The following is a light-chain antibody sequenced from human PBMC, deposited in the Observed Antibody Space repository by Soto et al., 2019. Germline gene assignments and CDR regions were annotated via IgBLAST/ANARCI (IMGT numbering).Light chain of an antibody. J-gene: IGKJ3*01. CDR1: QTVLHRSNNKNY. CDR2: WAS. Sequence: DIVMTQSPDSLAVSLGERATIKCKSGQTVLHRSNNKNYLAWYQQKAGQPPKVLIYWASTRESGVPDRFSGSGSGTDFTLTISSLQAEDGGVYDCQQYYSAPFTFGPGTKVDIK. V-gene: IGKV4-1*01. CDR3: QQYYSAPFT.